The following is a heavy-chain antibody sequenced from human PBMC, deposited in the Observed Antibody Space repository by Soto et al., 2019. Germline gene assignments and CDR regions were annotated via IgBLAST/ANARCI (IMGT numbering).Heavy chain of an antibody. D-gene: IGHD3-9*01. V-gene: IGHV1-18*01. CDR3: ARAGSWDILTGYIRPNDY. J-gene: IGHJ4*02. Sequence: GASVKVSCKASGYTFTSYGISWVRQAPGQGLEWMGWISAYNGNTNYAQKLQGRVTMTTDTSTSTAYMELRSLRSDDTAVYYCARAGSWDILTGYIRPNDYWGQGTLVTVSS. CDR2: ISAYNGNT. CDR1: GYTFTSYG.